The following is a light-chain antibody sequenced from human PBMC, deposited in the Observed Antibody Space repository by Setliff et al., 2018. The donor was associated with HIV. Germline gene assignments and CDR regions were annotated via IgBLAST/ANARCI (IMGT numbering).Light chain of an antibody. CDR2: DVN. CDR1: SSDVGGYNY. CDR3: SSYTRSSSVV. V-gene: IGLV2-14*01. Sequence: SALTQPASVSGSPGQSITTACTGTSSDVGGYNYVSWYQQHPGKAPKLMIYDVNKRPSGVSNRFSGSKSVNTASLTISGLQAEDEADYYCSSYTRSSSVVIGGGTKVTVL. J-gene: IGLJ2*01.